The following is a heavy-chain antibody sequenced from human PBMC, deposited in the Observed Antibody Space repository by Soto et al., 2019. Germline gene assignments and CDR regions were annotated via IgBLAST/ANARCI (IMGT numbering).Heavy chain of an antibody. CDR3: ARGGVVDIVVVVAASAYFDI. Sequence: PSETLPHSCTVSGGSMSSGGYFWCWIHQHPEKGLEWIGYIYYSGSTYYNPSLKSRVTISVDTSKNQFSLKLSSVTAADTAVYYCARGGVVDIVVVVAASAYFDIWGQGTMVTVSS. CDR1: GGSMSSGGYF. J-gene: IGHJ3*02. V-gene: IGHV4-31*03. CDR2: IYYSGST. D-gene: IGHD2-15*01.